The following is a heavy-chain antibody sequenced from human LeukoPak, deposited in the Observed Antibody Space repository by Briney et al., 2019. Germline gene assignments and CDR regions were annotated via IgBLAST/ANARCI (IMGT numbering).Heavy chain of an antibody. V-gene: IGHV3-48*04. D-gene: IGHD5-12*01. CDR3: ARSTRWLRSFYFDY. Sequence: PGGSLRLSCAASGFTFSGSWMNWVRQAPGKGLEWLSHISSTSSNIYNADSVKGRFTISRGNAKNSLYLQMNSLRAEDTAVYYCARSTRWLRSFYFDYWGQGTLVTVSS. CDR2: ISSTSSNI. CDR1: GFTFSGSW. J-gene: IGHJ4*02.